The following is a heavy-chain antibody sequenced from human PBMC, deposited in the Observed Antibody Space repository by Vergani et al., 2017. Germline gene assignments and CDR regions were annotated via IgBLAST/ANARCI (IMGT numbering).Heavy chain of an antibody. CDR1: GGSISSYE. J-gene: IGHJ3*02. V-gene: IGHV3-48*03. D-gene: IGHD3-22*01. Sequence: VQLQESGPGLVKPSETLSLTCTVSGGSISSYEMNWVRQAPGKGLEWVSYISSSGSTIYYADSVKGRFTISRDNAKNSLYLQMNSLRAEDTAVYYCARALPTYYYDSSGYYGDAFDIWGQGTMVTVSS. CDR3: ARALPTYYYDSSGYYGDAFDI. CDR2: ISSSGSTI.